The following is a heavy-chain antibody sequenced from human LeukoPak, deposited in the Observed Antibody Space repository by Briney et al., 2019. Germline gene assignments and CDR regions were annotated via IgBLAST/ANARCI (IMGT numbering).Heavy chain of an antibody. CDR2: IYSGGST. V-gene: IGHV3-53*01. J-gene: IGHJ4*02. Sequence: GGSLRLSCAASGFTVSSNYMSWVRQAPGKGLEWVSVIYSGGSTYYADSVKGRFTISRDNSKNTLYLQMNSLRAEDTTVYYCVGSRLRYYFDYWGQGTVVTVSS. D-gene: IGHD2-15*01. CDR1: GFTVSSNY. CDR3: VGSRLRYYFDY.